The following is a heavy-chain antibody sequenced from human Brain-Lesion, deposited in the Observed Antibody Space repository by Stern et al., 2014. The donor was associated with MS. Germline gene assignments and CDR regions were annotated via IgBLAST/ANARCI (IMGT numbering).Heavy chain of an antibody. CDR2: IKRKTDGGTT. D-gene: IGHD1-26*01. CDR3: ITMRPWGGVAPG. V-gene: IGHV3-15*01. CDR1: GFTFTNAW. J-gene: IGHJ4*02. Sequence: EMQLVGSGGGLVKPGGSLRLSCAASGFTFTNAWMSWVRQAPGKGLEGVGRIKRKTDGGTTDYAAPVKGRFTISRDDSKNTLYLQINSLKTEDTAVYYCITMRPWGGVAPGWGQGTLVTVSS.